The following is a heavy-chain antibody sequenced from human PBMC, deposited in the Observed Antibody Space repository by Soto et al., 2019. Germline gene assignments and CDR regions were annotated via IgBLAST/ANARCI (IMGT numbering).Heavy chain of an antibody. CDR2: IYPEDSET. D-gene: IGHD3-10*02. CDR3: ARHRRDRSGSDYFHAMDV. J-gene: IGHJ6*02. CDR1: GNIFRYYW. V-gene: IGHV5-51*01. Sequence: GESLKISCQASGNIFRYYWIAWVRQMPGRGLEWLGIIYPEDSETKISPSLHGRVTMSVDKSINTAYVHRSSLEASDTARYYGARHRRDRSGSDYFHAMDVWGPGTTVTVSS.